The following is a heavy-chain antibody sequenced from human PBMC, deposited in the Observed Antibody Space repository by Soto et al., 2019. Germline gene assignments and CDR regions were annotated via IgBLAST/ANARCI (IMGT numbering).Heavy chain of an antibody. CDR1: GYTFTSYG. CDR3: ARVAIYDYYYYGMDV. J-gene: IGHJ6*02. CDR2: ISAYNGNT. Sequence: ASVKVSCKASGYTFTSYGISWVRQAPGQGLEWMGWISAYNGNTNYAQKLQGRVTMTTDASTSTAYMELRSLRSDDTAVYYCARVAIYDYYYYGMDVWGQGTTVTVSS. D-gene: IGHD5-12*01. V-gene: IGHV1-18*04.